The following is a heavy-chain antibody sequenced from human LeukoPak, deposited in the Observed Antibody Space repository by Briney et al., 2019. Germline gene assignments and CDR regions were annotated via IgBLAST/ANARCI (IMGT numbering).Heavy chain of an antibody. V-gene: IGHV4-39*01. D-gene: IGHD5-24*01. CDR2: IYYSGST. J-gene: IGHJ4*02. Sequence: SETLSLTCTVSGDSISSSTYYCGWVRQPPGKGLEWIGNIYYSGSTYYNPSLKSRVTISVDTSKNQISLKLSSVTAADTAVYYCAKTYGYNPFDYWGQGTLVTVSS. CDR1: GDSISSSTYY. CDR3: AKTYGYNPFDY.